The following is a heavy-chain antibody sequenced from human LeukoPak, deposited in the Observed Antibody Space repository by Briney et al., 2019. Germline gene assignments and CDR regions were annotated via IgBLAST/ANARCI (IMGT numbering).Heavy chain of an antibody. Sequence: APSVKVSCKASGFTFTSSAMQWVRQARGQRLEWIGWIVVGSGNTNYAQKFQERVTITRDMSTSTAYMELSSLRSEDTAVYYCAADPDLSNWFDPWGQGTLVTVSS. CDR2: IVVGSGNT. CDR1: GFTFTSSA. V-gene: IGHV1-58*02. J-gene: IGHJ5*02. D-gene: IGHD3/OR15-3a*01. CDR3: AADPDLSNWFDP.